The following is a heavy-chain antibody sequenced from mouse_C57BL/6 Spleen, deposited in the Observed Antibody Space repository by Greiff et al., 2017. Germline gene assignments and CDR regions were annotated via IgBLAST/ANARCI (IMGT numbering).Heavy chain of an antibody. Sequence: VKLMESGAELARPGASVKLSCKASGYTFTSYGISWVKQRTGQGLEWIGEIYPRSGNTYYNEKFKGKATLTADKSSSTAYMELRSLTSEDSAVYFCARSELGPFAYWGQGTLVTVSA. CDR1: GYTFTSYG. CDR2: IYPRSGNT. J-gene: IGHJ3*01. D-gene: IGHD4-1*01. V-gene: IGHV1-81*01. CDR3: ARSELGPFAY.